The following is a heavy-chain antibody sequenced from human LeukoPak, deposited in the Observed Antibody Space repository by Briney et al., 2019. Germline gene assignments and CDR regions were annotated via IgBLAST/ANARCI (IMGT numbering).Heavy chain of an antibody. J-gene: IGHJ4*02. CDR2: INSDGSST. CDR1: GFTFSSYW. Sequence: PGGSLRLSCAASGFTFSSYWMHWVRQAPGKGLVWVSRINSDGSSTSYADSVKGRFTIPRDNAKNTLYLQMNSLRAEDTAVYYCARDGSDHSSSSHYTFDYWGQGTLVTVSS. CDR3: ARDGSDHSSSSHYTFDY. D-gene: IGHD6-6*01. V-gene: IGHV3-74*01.